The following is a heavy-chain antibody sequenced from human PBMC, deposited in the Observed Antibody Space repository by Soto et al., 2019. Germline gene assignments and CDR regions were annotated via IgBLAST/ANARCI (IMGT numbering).Heavy chain of an antibody. J-gene: IGHJ5*02. CDR1: GGSISSTNW. V-gene: IGHV4-4*02. CDR2: IYHSGSP. CDR3: VRGGIAGHWFDP. D-gene: IGHD2-15*01. Sequence: SETLSLTCAVSGGSISSTNWWTWVRQPPGKGLEWIGEIYHSGSPTYSPSLRGRVTISVDTSNNQFSLKLTSVTAADTAVYYCVRGGIAGHWFDPWGQGILVTVSS.